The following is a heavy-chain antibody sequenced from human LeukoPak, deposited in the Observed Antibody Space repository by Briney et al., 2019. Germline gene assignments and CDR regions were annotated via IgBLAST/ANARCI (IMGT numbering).Heavy chain of an antibody. CDR2: ISSNGGST. CDR3: ARGDLMTTVTTTLPDY. CDR1: GFTFSGSA. J-gene: IGHJ4*02. Sequence: GGSLRLSCAASGFTFSGSAMHWVRQAPGKGLEYVSAISSNGGSTYYANSVKGRFTISRDNSKNTLYLQMGSLRAEDMAVYYCARGDLMTTVTTTLPDYWGQGTLVTVSS. V-gene: IGHV3-64*01. D-gene: IGHD4-17*01.